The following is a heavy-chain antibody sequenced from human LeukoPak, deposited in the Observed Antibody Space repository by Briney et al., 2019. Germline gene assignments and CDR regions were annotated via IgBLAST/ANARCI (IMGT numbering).Heavy chain of an antibody. Sequence: SETLSLTCTVSGGSISSYYWSWIRQPPGKGLEWIGYIYYSGSTNYNPSLKSRVTISVDTSKNQFSLKPSSVTAADTAVYYCARLAGSGSYPSYYYYYYGMDVWGQGTTVTVSS. V-gene: IGHV4-59*08. CDR2: IYYSGST. D-gene: IGHD3-10*01. J-gene: IGHJ6*02. CDR1: GGSISSYY. CDR3: ARLAGSGSYPSYYYYYYGMDV.